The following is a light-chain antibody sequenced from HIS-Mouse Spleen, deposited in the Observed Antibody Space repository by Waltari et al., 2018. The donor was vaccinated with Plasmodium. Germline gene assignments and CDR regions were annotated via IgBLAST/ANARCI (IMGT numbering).Light chain of an antibody. Sequence: QSALTQPASVSGPPGQSITISCPGTSRAVCGSNYVSWYQQHPGKAPKLMIYDSSNRPSGVSNRFSGSKSGNTASLTISGLQAEDEADYYCSSYTSSSTLYVVFGGGTKLTVL. CDR2: DSS. CDR1: SRAVCGSNY. V-gene: IGLV2-14*03. CDR3: SSYTSSSTLYVV. J-gene: IGLJ2*01.